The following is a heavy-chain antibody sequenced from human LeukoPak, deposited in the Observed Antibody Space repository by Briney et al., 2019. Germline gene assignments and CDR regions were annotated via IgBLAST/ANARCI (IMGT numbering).Heavy chain of an antibody. V-gene: IGHV3-23*01. CDR2: ISGSGGST. D-gene: IGHD7-27*01. Sequence: GGSLRLSCAASGFTFSSYAMSWVRQAPGKGLEWVSAISGSGGSTYYADSVEGRFTISRDNSKNMLYLQMNNLRAEDTAVYFCAKLTGDSSYWGQGTLVTVSS. CDR3: AKLTGDSSY. CDR1: GFTFSSYA. J-gene: IGHJ4*02.